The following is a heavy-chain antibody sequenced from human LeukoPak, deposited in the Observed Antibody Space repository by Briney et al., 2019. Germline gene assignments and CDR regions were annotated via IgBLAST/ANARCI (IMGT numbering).Heavy chain of an antibody. CDR3: TTAAFH. J-gene: IGHJ1*01. Sequence: GGSLRLSCAASGFTFSNAWMSWVRQAPGKGLEWVGHIRSETDGGTADYAAPVKGRFTISRDDSKSTLYLQMNSLKTEDTAVYYCTTAAFHWGQGTLVTVSS. CDR2: IRSETDGGTA. CDR1: GFTFSNAW. V-gene: IGHV3-15*01.